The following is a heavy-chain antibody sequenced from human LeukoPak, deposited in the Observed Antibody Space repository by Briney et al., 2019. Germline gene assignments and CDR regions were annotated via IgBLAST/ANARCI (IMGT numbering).Heavy chain of an antibody. CDR3: ARIAAAGHFDY. CDR2: IYYRWST. Sequence: PSETLSLTCTVSGGPISSSSHYWGWIRQPPGKGLEWIGSIYYRWSTHYSPSLKSRATISINTSKNQFSLKLSSVIAADTALYYCARIAAAGHFDYWGQGTLVTVSS. J-gene: IGHJ4*02. CDR1: GGPISSSSHY. V-gene: IGHV4-39*07. D-gene: IGHD6-13*01.